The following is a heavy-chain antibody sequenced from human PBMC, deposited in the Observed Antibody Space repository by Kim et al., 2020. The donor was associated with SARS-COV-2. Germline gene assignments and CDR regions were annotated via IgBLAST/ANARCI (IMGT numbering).Heavy chain of an antibody. Sequence: SETLSLTCTVSGGSISSYYWSWIRQPPGKGLEWIGYIYYSGSTNYNPSLKSRVTISVDTSKNQFSLKLSSVTAADTAVYYCARGGTMGSRYYYGMDVWGQGTTVNVPS. CDR2: IYYSGST. CDR1: GGSISSYY. V-gene: IGHV4-59*13. D-gene: IGHD2-15*01. J-gene: IGHJ6*02. CDR3: ARGGTMGSRYYYGMDV.